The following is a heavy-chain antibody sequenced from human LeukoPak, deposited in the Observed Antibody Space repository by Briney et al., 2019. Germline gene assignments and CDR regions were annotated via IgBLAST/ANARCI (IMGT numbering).Heavy chain of an antibody. Sequence: GGSLRLSCAVSGFPFSRFYMSWIRQAPRKGLGWISYICLSGSPLDYADSVKGRFTISRDNAKNSLYPDMNSLRAEDTAVYYCARKDFSSGSFSYWGQGTLVTVSS. V-gene: IGHV3-11*04. CDR3: ARKDFSSGSFSY. D-gene: IGHD3-22*01. CDR2: ICLSGSPL. J-gene: IGHJ4*02. CDR1: GFPFSRFY.